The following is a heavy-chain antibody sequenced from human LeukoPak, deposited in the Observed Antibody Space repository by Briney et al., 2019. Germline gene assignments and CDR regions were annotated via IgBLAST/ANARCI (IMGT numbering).Heavy chain of an antibody. D-gene: IGHD6-6*01. CDR1: GFTFSSYA. CDR3: ATSYSSSSGPFDS. Sequence: QTGGSLRLSCAASGFTFSSYAMSWVRQPPGKGLEWVSTISGSGTGTYYADSVKGRFTISRDNSRNTLHLQMDSLRADDTAVYYCATSYSSSSGPFDSWGQGTLVTVSS. V-gene: IGHV3-23*01. CDR2: ISGSGTGT. J-gene: IGHJ4*02.